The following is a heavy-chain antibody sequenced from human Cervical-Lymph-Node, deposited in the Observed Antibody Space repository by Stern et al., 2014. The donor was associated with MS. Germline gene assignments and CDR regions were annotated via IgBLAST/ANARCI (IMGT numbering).Heavy chain of an antibody. J-gene: IGHJ4*02. CDR1: GGTFTSFA. V-gene: IGHV1-69*01. CDR2: IIPIFGTT. Sequence: QVQLVESGAEVKKPGSSMKVSCKASGGTFTSFAITWVRQAPGQGLEWMGGIIPIFGTTKYAQKFQGRVTITADESTSTAYMELSSLRSQDTAVYYCAKMRRDRVNFFDYWGQGTLVTVSS. CDR3: AKMRRDRVNFFDY.